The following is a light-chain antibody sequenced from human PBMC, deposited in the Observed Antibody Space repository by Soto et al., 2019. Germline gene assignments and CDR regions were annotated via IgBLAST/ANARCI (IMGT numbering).Light chain of an antibody. V-gene: IGLV2-8*01. Sequence: QSALTQPPSASGSPGQSVTISCTGTSSDVGGYHYVSWYQQHPGKAPKVMIYDVNKRPSGVPDRFSGSKSGNTASLTVSGLQAEDEADYSGSSHAVSYNPLVFGTGTKVTVL. CDR3: SSHAVSYNPLV. CDR1: SSDVGGYHY. CDR2: DVN. J-gene: IGLJ1*01.